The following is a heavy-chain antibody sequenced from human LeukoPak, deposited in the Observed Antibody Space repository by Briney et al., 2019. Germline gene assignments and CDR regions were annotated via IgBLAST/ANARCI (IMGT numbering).Heavy chain of an antibody. CDR1: GFTFSTYW. CDR2: INEDGSEK. Sequence: GGSLRLSCAASGFTFSTYWMTWVRQAPGRGLEWVANINEDGSEKFYVDSVKGRFTIYRDNAKKSVYLQMNSLIAEDTALYYCAREQGAAGDYWGQGTLVTVSS. CDR3: AREQGAAGDY. V-gene: IGHV3-7*01. J-gene: IGHJ4*02. D-gene: IGHD6-13*01.